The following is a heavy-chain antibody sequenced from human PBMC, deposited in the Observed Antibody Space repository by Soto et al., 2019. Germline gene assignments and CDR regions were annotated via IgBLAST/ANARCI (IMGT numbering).Heavy chain of an antibody. V-gene: IGHV3-30*18. CDR1: GFTFSSYG. J-gene: IGHJ6*02. CDR2: ISYDGSNK. D-gene: IGHD3-10*01. Sequence: GGSLRLSCAASGFTFSSYGMHWVRQAPGKGLEWVAVISYDGSNKYYADSVKGRFTISRDNSKNTLYLQMNSLRAEDTAVYYCAKDKGGVLWFGELFDYYYGMDVWGQGTTVTVSS. CDR3: AKDKGGVLWFGELFDYYYGMDV.